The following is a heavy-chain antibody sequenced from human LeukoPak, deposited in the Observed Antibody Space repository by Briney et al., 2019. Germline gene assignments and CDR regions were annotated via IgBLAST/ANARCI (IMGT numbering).Heavy chain of an antibody. CDR2: IIPIFGTA. V-gene: IGHV1-69*06. Sequence: ASVKVSCKASGGTFSSYAISWVRQAPGQGLEWMGGIIPIFGTANYAQKFQGRVTITADKSTSTAYMELSSLRSEDTAVYYCAIDYGGNTDYYYYYYMDVWGKGTAVTVSS. D-gene: IGHD4-23*01. CDR1: GGTFSSYA. J-gene: IGHJ6*03. CDR3: AIDYGGNTDYYYYYYMDV.